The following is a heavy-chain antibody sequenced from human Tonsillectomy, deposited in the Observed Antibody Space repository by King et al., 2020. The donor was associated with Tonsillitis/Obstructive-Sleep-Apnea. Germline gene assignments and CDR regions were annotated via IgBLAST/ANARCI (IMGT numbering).Heavy chain of an antibody. CDR3: ARDGSVATRPLDY. D-gene: IGHD6-6*01. J-gene: IGHJ4*02. CDR1: GYTFTSYY. V-gene: IGHV1-46*01. Sequence: VQLVQSGAEVKKPGASVKVSCKASGYTFTSYYIHWVRQAPGQGLEWMGIINPSGGSTSYAQKFQGRVTMTRDTSTSTVYMELSSLRSEETAVDYCARDGSVATRPLDYWGQGTLVTVSS. CDR2: INPSGGST.